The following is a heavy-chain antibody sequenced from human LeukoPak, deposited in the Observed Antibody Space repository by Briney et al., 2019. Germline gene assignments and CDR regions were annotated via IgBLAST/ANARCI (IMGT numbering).Heavy chain of an antibody. CDR1: GGSFSGYY. Sequence: PSETLSLTCAVYGGSFSGYYWSWIRQPPGKGLEWIGEINHSGSTNYNPSLKSRVTISVDTSKNQFSLKLSSVTAADTAVYYCARLLGYHFDYWGQGTLVTVSS. CDR2: INHSGST. J-gene: IGHJ4*02. CDR3: ARLLGYHFDY. D-gene: IGHD5-18*01. V-gene: IGHV4-34*01.